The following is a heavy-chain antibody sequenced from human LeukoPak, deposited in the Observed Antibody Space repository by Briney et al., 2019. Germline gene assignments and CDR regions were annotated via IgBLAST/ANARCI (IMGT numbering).Heavy chain of an antibody. CDR1: GFTVRSNY. CDR3: ARDEWELLRAY. CDR2: IYSGGST. D-gene: IGHD1-26*01. V-gene: IGHV3-66*02. J-gene: IGHJ4*02. Sequence: GGSLRLSCAASGFTVRSNYMSWVRQAPGKGLEWVSIIYSGGSTYYADSVKGRFTISRDNSKSTLYLQMNSLRVEDTGVYYCARDEWELLRAYWGQGTLVTVSS.